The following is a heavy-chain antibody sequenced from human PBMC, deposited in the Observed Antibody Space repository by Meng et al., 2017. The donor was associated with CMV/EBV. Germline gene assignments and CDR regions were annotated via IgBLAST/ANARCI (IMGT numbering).Heavy chain of an antibody. J-gene: IGHJ6*02. D-gene: IGHD4-11*01. CDR1: GLTVSSNY. V-gene: IGHV3-23*03. Sequence: GGSLRLSCAVSGLTVSSNYMSWVRQAPGKGLEWVSVIYSGGSSTYYADSVKGRFTISRDNSKNTLYLQMNSLRAEDTAVYYCAKDLVIPLYSTPYYYGMDVWGQGTTVTVSS. CDR2: IYSGGSST. CDR3: AKDLVIPLYSTPYYYGMDV.